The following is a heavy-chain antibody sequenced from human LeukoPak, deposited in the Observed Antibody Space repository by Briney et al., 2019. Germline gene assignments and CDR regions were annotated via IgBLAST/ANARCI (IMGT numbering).Heavy chain of an antibody. V-gene: IGHV4-30-4*01. CDR1: GGSISSGDYY. D-gene: IGHD3-22*01. CDR3: ARPYYYDSRIDP. J-gene: IGHJ5*02. Sequence: SETLSLTCTVSGGSISSGDYYWSWIRQPPGKGLEWIAYMYYSGSTYYNPSLKSRVTTSADTSRNQLSLKLSSVTAADTAVYYCARPYYYDSRIDPWGQGILVTVSS. CDR2: MYYSGST.